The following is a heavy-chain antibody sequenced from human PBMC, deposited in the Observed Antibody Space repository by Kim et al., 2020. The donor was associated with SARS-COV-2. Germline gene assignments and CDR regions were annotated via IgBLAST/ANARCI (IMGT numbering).Heavy chain of an antibody. Sequence: ASVKVSCKASGYTFTSYYMHWVRQAPGQGLEWMGIINPSGGSTSYAQKFQGRVTMTRDTSTSTVYMELSSLRSEDTAVYYCARDETPADIVVVPAAMLVYYYYGMGVWGQGTTVTVSS. D-gene: IGHD2-2*01. CDR1: GYTFTSYY. J-gene: IGHJ6*02. CDR2: INPSGGST. V-gene: IGHV1-46*01. CDR3: ARDETPADIVVVPAAMLVYYYYGMGV.